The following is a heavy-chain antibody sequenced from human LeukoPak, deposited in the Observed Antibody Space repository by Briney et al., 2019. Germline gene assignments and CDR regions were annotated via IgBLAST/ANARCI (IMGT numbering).Heavy chain of an antibody. J-gene: IGHJ4*02. V-gene: IGHV3-74*01. CDR1: GFTFSSYW. D-gene: IGHD6-25*01. CDR3: ERARLPTD. Sequence: GGSLRLSCAASGFTFSSYWMHWVRQAPGKWLVWVSRINSDGSSTSYADSVKGRFTISRDNAKNTLYLQMNSVRAEDTAVYYCERARLPTDWGEGTLLTVSS. CDR2: INSDGSST.